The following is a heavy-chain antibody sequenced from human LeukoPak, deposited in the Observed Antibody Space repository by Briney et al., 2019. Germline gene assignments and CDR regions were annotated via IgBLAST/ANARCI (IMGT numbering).Heavy chain of an antibody. CDR2: INHSGST. Sequence: PSETLSLTCAVYGGSFSGYYWSWIRQPPGKGLEWIGEINHSGSTNYNPSLKSRVTISVDTSKNQFSLKLSSVTAADTAVYYCAREFSFYGDRVEFDYWGQGALVTVSS. V-gene: IGHV4-34*01. D-gene: IGHD4-17*01. CDR1: GGSFSGYY. CDR3: AREFSFYGDRVEFDY. J-gene: IGHJ4*02.